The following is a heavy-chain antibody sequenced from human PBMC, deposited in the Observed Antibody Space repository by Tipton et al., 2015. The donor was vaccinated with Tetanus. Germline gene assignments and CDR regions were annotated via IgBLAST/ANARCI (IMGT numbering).Heavy chain of an antibody. CDR3: ARAKRGHAFDI. Sequence: LRLSCAASGFTFSSYAMSWIRQPPGKGLEWIGEINHSGSTNYNPSLKSRVTISVDTSKNQFSLKLSSVTAADTAVYYCARAKRGHAFDIWGQGTMVTVSS. J-gene: IGHJ3*02. CDR2: INHSGST. CDR1: GFTFSSYA. D-gene: IGHD3-16*01. V-gene: IGHV4-34*01.